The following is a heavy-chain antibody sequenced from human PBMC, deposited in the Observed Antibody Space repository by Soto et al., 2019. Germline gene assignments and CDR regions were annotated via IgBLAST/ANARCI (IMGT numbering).Heavy chain of an antibody. D-gene: IGHD2-15*01. CDR2: RYYSEST. CDR3: ARTKCSGGSCYSWSLDY. CDR1: GGSITTGGYY. Sequence: SETLSLTCTVSGGSITTGGYYWSWIRQLPGKGLEWIGHRYYSESTYYNPSLKSRVSISLDTSKNQFSLKLSFVTAADTAMYYCARTKCSGGSCYSWSLDYWGQGTTVTVYS. J-gene: IGHJ4*02. V-gene: IGHV4-31*03.